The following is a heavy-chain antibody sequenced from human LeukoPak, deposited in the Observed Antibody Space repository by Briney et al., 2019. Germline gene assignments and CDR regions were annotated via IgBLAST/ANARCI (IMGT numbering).Heavy chain of an antibody. Sequence: PSETLSLTCTVSGGSISNYYWSWVRQPPEEGLEWIGYIFYSESTNYNPSLKSRVTMSVDTSKNQFSLKLSSVTAADTAVYYCARGSGAFDYWGQGTLVTVSS. D-gene: IGHD4/OR15-4a*01. CDR3: ARGSGAFDY. CDR1: GGSISNYY. V-gene: IGHV4-59*01. J-gene: IGHJ4*02. CDR2: IFYSEST.